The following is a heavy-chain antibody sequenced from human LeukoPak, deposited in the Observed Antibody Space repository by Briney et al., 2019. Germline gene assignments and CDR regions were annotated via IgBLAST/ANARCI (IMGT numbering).Heavy chain of an antibody. CDR3: ASGSYGDYRFDY. D-gene: IGHD4-17*01. V-gene: IGHV3-7*01. J-gene: IGHJ4*02. Sequence: GGSLRLSCAASGFTFSSSWMSWVRQAPGKGLEWVANIKQDGSEKYYVDSVKGRFTISRDNAKNLLSLQMDSLTAEDTAVYYCASGSYGDYRFDYWGQGTLVTVSS. CDR1: GFTFSSSW. CDR2: IKQDGSEK.